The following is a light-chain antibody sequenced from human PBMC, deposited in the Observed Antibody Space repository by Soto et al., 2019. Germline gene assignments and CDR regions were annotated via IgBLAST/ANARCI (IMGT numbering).Light chain of an antibody. Sequence: VVAQPPATLSLSHGERATLSCRASESVSRNLAWYQQKPGQAPRLLIYDASTRATGIPDRFSGGGSGTEFTLTISSLQSEDFAVYYCQQYGSSGTFCQGTKVDI. J-gene: IGKJ1*01. V-gene: IGKV3-15*01. CDR1: ESVSRN. CDR2: DAS. CDR3: QQYGSSGT.